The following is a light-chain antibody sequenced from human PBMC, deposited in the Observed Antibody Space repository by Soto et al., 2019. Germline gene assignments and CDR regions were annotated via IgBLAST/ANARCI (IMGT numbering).Light chain of an antibody. Sequence: SYELTQPPSVSVSPGQTARITCSGDALPKQYAYWYQQRPGQAPVVVVFKDTERPSGIPERFSGSSSGTTVTLTISGVQADDEADYYCQSADTSGTYLFGGGTKVTVL. CDR1: ALPKQY. CDR2: KDT. J-gene: IGLJ2*01. CDR3: QSADTSGTYL. V-gene: IGLV3-25*03.